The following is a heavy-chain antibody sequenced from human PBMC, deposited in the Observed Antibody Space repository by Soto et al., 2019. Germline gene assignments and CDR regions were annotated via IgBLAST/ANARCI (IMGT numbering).Heavy chain of an antibody. Sequence: PSETLSLTCTVSGGSISSSSYSWGWIRQPPGKGLEWIGSIYYSGSTYYNPSLKSRVTISVDTSKNQFSLKLSSVTAADTAVYYCALKGWFGELFYYMDVWGKGTTVTSP. CDR2: IYYSGST. CDR3: ALKGWFGELFYYMDV. V-gene: IGHV4-39*01. CDR1: GGSISSSSYS. D-gene: IGHD3-10*01. J-gene: IGHJ6*03.